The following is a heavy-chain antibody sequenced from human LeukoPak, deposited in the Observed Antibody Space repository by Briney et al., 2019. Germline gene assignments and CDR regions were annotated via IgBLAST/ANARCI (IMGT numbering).Heavy chain of an antibody. CDR2: ISSSSSTI. Sequence: GGSLRPSCAASGLTFSSYSMNWVRQAPGKGLEWVSYISSSSSTIYYADSVKGRFAISRDNAKNSLYLQMNSLRDEDTAVYYCARDDTGSYSLSGYYGMDVWGQGTTVTVSS. V-gene: IGHV3-48*02. D-gene: IGHD1-26*01. J-gene: IGHJ6*02. CDR3: ARDDTGSYSLSGYYGMDV. CDR1: GLTFSSYS.